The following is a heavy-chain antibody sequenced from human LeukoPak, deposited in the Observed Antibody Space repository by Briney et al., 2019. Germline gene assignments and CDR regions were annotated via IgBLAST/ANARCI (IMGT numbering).Heavy chain of an antibody. V-gene: IGHV4-39*07. CDR2: IYYSGST. J-gene: IGHJ4*02. CDR3: ARDHYSSSWYYFDY. D-gene: IGHD6-13*01. CDR1: GGSISSYY. Sequence: PSETLSLTCTVSGGSISSYYWGWIRQPPGKGLEWIGSIYYSGSTYYNPSLKSRVTISVDTSKNQFSLKLSSVTAADTAVYYCARDHYSSSWYYFDYWGQGTLVTVSS.